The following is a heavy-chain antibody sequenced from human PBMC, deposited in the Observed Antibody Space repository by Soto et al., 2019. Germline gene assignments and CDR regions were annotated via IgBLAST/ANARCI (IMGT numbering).Heavy chain of an antibody. CDR3: ARPKGGTDWLAP. J-gene: IGHJ5*02. D-gene: IGHD3-16*01. CDR2: VDPSDSYV. Sequence: ESVKISCKTSGYNFYNYWFIWVRQMPGKGLEWMGRVDPSDSYVNYSPSFQGHIAISIDKSINTAYLQWSSLKASDTAIYYCARPKGGTDWLAPWGQGTLGTVSS. V-gene: IGHV5-10-1*01. CDR1: GYNFYNYW.